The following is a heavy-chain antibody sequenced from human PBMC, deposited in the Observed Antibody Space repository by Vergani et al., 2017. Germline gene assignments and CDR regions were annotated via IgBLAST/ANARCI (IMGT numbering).Heavy chain of an antibody. CDR1: GYSFTSYW. Sequence: EVQLVPSGAEVKTPGESLKISCKGSGYSFTSYWIGWVRQMPGKGLEWMGIIYPGDSDTRYSPSFPGQVTISADKSISTAYLQWSSLKASDTAMYYCARHAVAAAGFQRYSPPSPDYWGQGTLVTVSS. D-gene: IGHD6-13*01. V-gene: IGHV5-51*01. J-gene: IGHJ4*02. CDR2: IYPGDSDT. CDR3: ARHAVAAAGFQRYSPPSPDY.